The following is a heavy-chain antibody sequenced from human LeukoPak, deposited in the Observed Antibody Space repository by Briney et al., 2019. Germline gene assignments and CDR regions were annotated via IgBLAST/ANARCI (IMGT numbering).Heavy chain of an antibody. J-gene: IGHJ5*02. V-gene: IGHV3-66*02. CDR3: ARETGYWFDP. Sequence: GGSLRLSCAASGFTVSSNYMNWVRHAPGKGLEWVSVIYSGGSTNYADSVKGRFTISRDNSKNTLYLQMNSLRGEDTAVYYCARETGYWFDPWGQGTLVTVSS. CDR1: GFTVSSNY. CDR2: IYSGGST.